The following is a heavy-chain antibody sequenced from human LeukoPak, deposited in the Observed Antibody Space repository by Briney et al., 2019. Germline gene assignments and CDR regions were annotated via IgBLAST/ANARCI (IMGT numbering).Heavy chain of an antibody. Sequence: SQTLSLTCAISGDSVSSNTAAWNWIRQSPSRGLEWLGRTYYRSRWYTDYAVSVKSRITINPDTSKNHFSLDLDSVTPEDTALYYCATGNYHFDSWGQGTLVTVSS. J-gene: IGHJ4*02. CDR1: GDSVSSNTAA. CDR3: ATGNYHFDS. V-gene: IGHV6-1*01. D-gene: IGHD3-10*01. CDR2: TYYRSRWYT.